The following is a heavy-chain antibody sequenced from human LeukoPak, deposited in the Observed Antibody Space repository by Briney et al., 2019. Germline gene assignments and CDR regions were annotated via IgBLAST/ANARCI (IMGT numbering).Heavy chain of an antibody. V-gene: IGHV1-2*06. CDR1: GGTFSSYA. J-gene: IGHJ4*02. CDR2: INPNSGGT. D-gene: IGHD3-22*01. CDR3: ASILYYYDSSHY. Sequence: ASVKVSCKASGGTFSSYAISWVRQAPGQGLEWMGRINPNSGGTNYAQKFQGRVTMTRDTSISTAYMELSRLRSDDTAVYYCASILYYYDSSHYWGQGTLVTVSS.